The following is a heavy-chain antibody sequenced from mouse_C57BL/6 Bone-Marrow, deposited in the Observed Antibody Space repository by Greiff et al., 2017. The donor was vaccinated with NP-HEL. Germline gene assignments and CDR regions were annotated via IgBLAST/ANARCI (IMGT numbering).Heavy chain of an antibody. J-gene: IGHJ2*01. CDR3: ARNYYGSPPDY. CDR2: IYPGSGNT. CDR1: GYTFTDYY. Sequence: VQLQQSGAELVRPGASVKLSCKASGYTFTDYYINWVKQRPGQGLEWIARIYPGSGNTYYNEKFKGKATLTAEKSSSTAYMQLSSLTSEDSAVYFCARNYYGSPPDYWGQGTTLTVSS. V-gene: IGHV1-76*01. D-gene: IGHD1-1*01.